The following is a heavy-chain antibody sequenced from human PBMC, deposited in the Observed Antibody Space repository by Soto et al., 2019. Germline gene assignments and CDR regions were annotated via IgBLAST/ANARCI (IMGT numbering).Heavy chain of an antibody. D-gene: IGHD3-3*01. Sequence: XGSLRLSCAAAGFTFSSYAMHWVRQAPGKGLEWVAVISYDGSNKYYADSVKGRFTISRDNSKNTLYLQMNSLRAEDTAVYYCARDGVGAYYYYGMDVWGQGTTVTVSS. V-gene: IGHV3-30-3*01. CDR2: ISYDGSNK. CDR3: ARDGVGAYYYYGMDV. J-gene: IGHJ6*02. CDR1: GFTFSSYA.